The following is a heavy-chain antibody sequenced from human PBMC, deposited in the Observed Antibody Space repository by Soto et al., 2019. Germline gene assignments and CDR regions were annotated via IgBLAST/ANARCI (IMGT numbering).Heavy chain of an antibody. CDR2: IWYDGSKK. CDR1: GFTFSEDA. V-gene: IGHV3-33*01. D-gene: IGHD5-18*01. CDR3: ARDGRHTAMFSGFDY. Sequence: QVDLVESGGGVVQPGKSLRLTCATSGFTFSEDAMHWVRQAPGKGLEWVAVIWYDGSKKHYADSVKGRFTISRDNSKNTLFLQMNTLTAEDTAVYWCARDGRHTAMFSGFDYCGQGALVTVSS. J-gene: IGHJ4*02.